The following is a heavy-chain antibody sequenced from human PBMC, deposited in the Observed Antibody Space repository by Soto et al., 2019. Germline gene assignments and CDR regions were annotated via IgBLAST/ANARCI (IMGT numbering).Heavy chain of an antibody. CDR1: GYTFTSYG. D-gene: IGHD3-10*01. CDR3: ASNYLYYYGSGNTNYYGMDV. V-gene: IGHV1-18*01. J-gene: IGHJ6*02. CDR2: ISAYNGNT. Sequence: QVQLVQSGAEVKKPGASVKVSCKASGYTFTSYGFSWVRQAPGQGLEWMGWISAYNGNTNYAQKLQGRVTMTTDTSTGRDYRERRSLRADDSAVYYCASNYLYYYGSGNTNYYGMDVWGQGTTVTVSS.